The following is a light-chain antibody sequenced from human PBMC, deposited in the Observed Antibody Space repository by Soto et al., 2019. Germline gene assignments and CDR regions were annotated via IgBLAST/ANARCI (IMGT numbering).Light chain of an antibody. CDR3: QSYDSSLSAHYV. CDR1: SSNIGAGYD. V-gene: IGLV1-40*01. J-gene: IGLJ1*01. CDR2: GNS. Sequence: QPVLTQPPSVSGALGQRVTISCTGSSSNIGAGYDVHWYQQLPGTAPKLLIYGNSNRPSGVPDRFSGSKSGTSASLAITGLQAEDEADYYCQSYDSSLSAHYVFGTGTKLTVL.